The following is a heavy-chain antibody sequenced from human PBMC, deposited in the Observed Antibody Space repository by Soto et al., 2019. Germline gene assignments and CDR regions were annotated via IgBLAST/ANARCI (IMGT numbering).Heavy chain of an antibody. J-gene: IGHJ6*02. V-gene: IGHV1-69*08. CDR3: ARGFGGRMDD. CDR1: GTIFSIYT. D-gene: IGHD3-10*01. Sequence: QVQLVQSGAEVKKPGSSVRVSCKASGTIFSIYTISWVRQAPGQGLEWMGRIIPILGETNSAQKFQGRVTLSADKSTNIAYMKLNSLRLEDMAVYYCARGFGGRMDDWGQGTTVTVSS. CDR2: IIPILGET.